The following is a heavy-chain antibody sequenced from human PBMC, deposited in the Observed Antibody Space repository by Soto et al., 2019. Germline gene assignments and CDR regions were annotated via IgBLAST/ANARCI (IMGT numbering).Heavy chain of an antibody. CDR3: AAGGYCSGGSCYSNYYNGMDV. CDR2: IVVGSGNT. D-gene: IGHD2-15*01. CDR1: GLTFTISA. Sequence: GASVNVSCKASGLTFTISAVKWVLQARGQRLEWIGWIVVGSGNTNYAQKFQERVTITRDMSTSTAYMELSSLRSEDTAVYYCAAGGYCSGGSCYSNYYNGMDVWG. J-gene: IGHJ6*02. V-gene: IGHV1-58*01.